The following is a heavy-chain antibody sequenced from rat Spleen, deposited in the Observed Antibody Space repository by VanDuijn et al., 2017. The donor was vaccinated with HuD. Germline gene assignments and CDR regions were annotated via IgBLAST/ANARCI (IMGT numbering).Heavy chain of an antibody. J-gene: IGHJ4*01. Sequence: QVQLKESGPGLVQPSQTLSLTCTVSGFSLISYSVHWVRQPPGKGLEWMGGLWGDGSTDYNSALKSRLSISRDTSKNQVFLKMNSLQTDDTGTYYCTRSHPGVMDAWGQGASVTVSS. CDR3: TRSHPGVMDA. D-gene: IGHD3-2*01. V-gene: IGHV2-1*01. CDR2: LWGDGST. CDR1: GFSLISYS.